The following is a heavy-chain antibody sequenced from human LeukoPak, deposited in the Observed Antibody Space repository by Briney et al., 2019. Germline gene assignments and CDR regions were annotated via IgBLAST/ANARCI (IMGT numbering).Heavy chain of an antibody. D-gene: IGHD4-11*01. V-gene: IGHV3-23*01. Sequence: GGSLRLSCAASGFTFSSHAMIWVRQALGKGLELVSPISATGHNTYYADSVKGRFTISRDNSKNTLYLQMNSLRADDTAVYYCARFDYNRYVAYWGQGTLVTVSS. J-gene: IGHJ4*02. CDR3: ARFDYNRYVAY. CDR1: GFTFSSHA. CDR2: ISATGHNT.